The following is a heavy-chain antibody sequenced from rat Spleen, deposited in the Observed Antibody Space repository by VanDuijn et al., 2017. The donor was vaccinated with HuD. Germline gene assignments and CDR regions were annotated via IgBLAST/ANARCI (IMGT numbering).Heavy chain of an antibody. V-gene: IGHV5-7*01. CDR3: VREAGLPFHYFDY. J-gene: IGHJ2*01. Sequence: EVQLVESGGGLVQPGRSLKLSCAVSGFTFSDYNMAWVRQAPKKGLELVATISYDGGTTYYRDSVKGRFTISRNSAKSTLYLQMDSLRSEDTATYYCVREAGLPFHYFDYWGQGVMVTVSS. CDR2: ISYDGGTT. CDR1: GFTFSDYN. D-gene: IGHD1-4*01.